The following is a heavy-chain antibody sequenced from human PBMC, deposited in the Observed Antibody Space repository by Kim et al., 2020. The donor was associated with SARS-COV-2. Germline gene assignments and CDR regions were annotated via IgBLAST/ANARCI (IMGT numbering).Heavy chain of an antibody. V-gene: IGHV3-15*01. Sequence: GGSLRLSCAASGFTFSNAWMSWVRQAPGKGLEWVGRIKSKTDGGTTDYAAPVKGRFTISRDDSKNTLYLQMNSLKTEDTAVYYCTTLPITLAQTGTTSSHLEYDAFDIWGQGTMVTVSS. CDR3: TTLPITLAQTGTTSSHLEYDAFDI. CDR1: GFTFSNAW. J-gene: IGHJ3*02. CDR2: IKSKTDGGTT. D-gene: IGHD1-7*01.